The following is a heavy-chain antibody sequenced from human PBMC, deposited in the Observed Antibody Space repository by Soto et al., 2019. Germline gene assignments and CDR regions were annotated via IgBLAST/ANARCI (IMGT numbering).Heavy chain of an antibody. J-gene: IGHJ4*01. Sequence: QVQLVQSGAEVKKPGSSVKVSCKTSGGLFSVFSFNWVRQAPGQGLEWMGGVLPITGSTYYAQKFQGRLTITADRSTSTIYMELSRLTSDDTANYYCATIRVRGGPLRFEDGGQGTLISVSS. CDR3: ATIRVRGGPLRFED. CDR1: GGLFSVFS. V-gene: IGHV1-69*06. D-gene: IGHD5-12*01. CDR2: VLPITGST.